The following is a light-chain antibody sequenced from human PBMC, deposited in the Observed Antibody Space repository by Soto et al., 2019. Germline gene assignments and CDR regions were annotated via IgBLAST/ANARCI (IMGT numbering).Light chain of an antibody. CDR2: WAS. Sequence: DIVMTQSPDSLAVSLGERATINCKSSQSVLYSSNNKNYLAWYQQKPGQPPKLLIYWASTRESGVPDRFSGSGSGTDFTLTISSLQAEDVAVYYGQQYYSTPLTFGGVTKVEIK. J-gene: IGKJ4*01. CDR3: QQYYSTPLT. V-gene: IGKV4-1*01. CDR1: QSVLYSSNNKNY.